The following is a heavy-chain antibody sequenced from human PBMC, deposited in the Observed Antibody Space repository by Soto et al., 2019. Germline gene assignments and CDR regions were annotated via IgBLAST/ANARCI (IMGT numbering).Heavy chain of an antibody. CDR2: IYYSGST. V-gene: IGHV4-31*03. CDR1: GGSISSGGYY. D-gene: IGHD6-13*01. CDR3: ARGLGSSWYGAYNWFDP. Sequence: QVQLQESGPGLVKPSQTLSLTCTVSGGSISSGGYYWSWIRQHPGKGLEWIGYIYYSGSTYYNPSLKSRVTISVETSKNHFSLKMSSVTAADTAVYYCARGLGSSWYGAYNWFDPWGQGTLVTVSS. J-gene: IGHJ5*02.